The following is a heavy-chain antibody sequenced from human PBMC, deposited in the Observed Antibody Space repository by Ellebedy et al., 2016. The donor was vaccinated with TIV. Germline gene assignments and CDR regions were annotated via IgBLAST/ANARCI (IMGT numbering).Heavy chain of an antibody. CDR2: VIPVFGTT. CDR1: EGTFSNYA. D-gene: IGHD6-6*01. J-gene: IGHJ4*02. Sequence: SVKVSXXASEGTFSNYAFTWVRQAPGQGLEWMGGVIPVFGTTNYAQKFQDRLTIIADESTSTTYLELSSLRSDDTAVYYCARGLPIPARLEYYFDYWGQGTLVTVSS. V-gene: IGHV1-69*13. CDR3: ARGLPIPARLEYYFDY.